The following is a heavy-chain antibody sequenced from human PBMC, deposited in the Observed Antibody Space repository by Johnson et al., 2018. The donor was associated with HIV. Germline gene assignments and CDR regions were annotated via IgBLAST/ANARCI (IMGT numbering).Heavy chain of an antibody. Sequence: VQLVESGGGVERPGESLRLSCVGSGFMFDDYAMSWVRQVPGKGLEWVSGIDWTGANAGYADSVKGRFTISRDNAKNSLYLQMNSLRVEDTAVYYCARGRRLYNWNPLPAAFDIWGQGTMVPVSS. V-gene: IGHV3-20*04. CDR3: ARGRRLYNWNPLPAAFDI. D-gene: IGHD1-20*01. CDR2: IDWTGANA. CDR1: GFMFDDYA. J-gene: IGHJ3*02.